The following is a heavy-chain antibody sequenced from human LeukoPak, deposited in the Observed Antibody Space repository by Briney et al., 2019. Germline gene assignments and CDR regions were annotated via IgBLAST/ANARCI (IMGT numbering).Heavy chain of an antibody. Sequence: ASVKVSCKFSGYTLTELSMHWVRQAPGKGLEWMGGFDPEDGETIYAQKFQGRVTMTEDTSTDTAYMELSSLRSEDTAVYYCASTKSYQLLSHYYGMDVWGQGTTVTVSS. J-gene: IGHJ6*02. CDR2: FDPEDGET. V-gene: IGHV1-24*01. CDR1: GYTLTELS. D-gene: IGHD2-2*01. CDR3: ASTKSYQLLSHYYGMDV.